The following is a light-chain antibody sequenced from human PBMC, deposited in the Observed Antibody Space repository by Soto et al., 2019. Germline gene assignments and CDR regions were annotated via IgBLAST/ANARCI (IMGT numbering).Light chain of an antibody. CDR2: DAS. CDR1: RGGSSS. CDR3: QQYNNWPRT. V-gene: IGKV3D-15*01. Sequence: EIVLTKYTATLSLSLGERATLSCRASRGGSSSLAWYQQKPGQAPRLLIYDASNRATGIPARFSGSGSGTEFTLSINSLQSEDFAVYYCQQYNNWPRTFGQVTNVDI. J-gene: IGKJ1*01.